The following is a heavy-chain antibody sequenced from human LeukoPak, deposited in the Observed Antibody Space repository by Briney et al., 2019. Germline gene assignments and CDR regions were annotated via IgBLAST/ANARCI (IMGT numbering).Heavy chain of an antibody. J-gene: IGHJ3*01. D-gene: IGHD1-14*01. CDR1: GYTFTGYY. Sequence: ASVKVSCKAPGYTFTGYYMHWVRQAPGQGLEWMGWMNSNNGGTNYAQKFQGRVTMTRDTSISTAYMELSRLRSDDTAVYYCARYLPTPGDDFDFWGQGTMVTVSS. CDR2: MNSNNGGT. CDR3: ARYLPTPGDDFDF. V-gene: IGHV1-2*02.